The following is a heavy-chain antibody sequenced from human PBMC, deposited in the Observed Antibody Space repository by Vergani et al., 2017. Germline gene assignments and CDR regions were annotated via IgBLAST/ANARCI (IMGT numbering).Heavy chain of an antibody. D-gene: IGHD4-11*01. CDR3: ARVNTETNGHLYYYYYMDV. J-gene: IGHJ6*03. CDR1: GGSFSDYY. V-gene: IGHV4-34*01. CDR2: IDHTGRP. Sequence: QVQLQQWGAGLLKPSETLSLTCAVYGGSFSDYYWNWIRQPPGKGLEWVGDIDHTGRPDYNPSLKSRLTMSVDKSRNQFSLTLNSVTATDTAIYFCARVNTETNGHLYYYYYMDVWGQGTAVTVS.